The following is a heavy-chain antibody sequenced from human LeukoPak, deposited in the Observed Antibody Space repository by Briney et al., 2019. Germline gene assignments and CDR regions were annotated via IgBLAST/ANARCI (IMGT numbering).Heavy chain of an antibody. CDR1: GFTFSSYG. J-gene: IGHJ4*02. Sequence: GGSLRLSCAASGFTFSSYGMHWVRQAPGKGLEWVAVISYDGSNKYYADSVKGRFTISRDNSKNTLYLQMNSLRAEDTAVYYCAKVTTVTTGLDYWGQGTLVTVSS. CDR3: AKVTTVTTGLDY. D-gene: IGHD4-17*01. CDR2: ISYDGSNK. V-gene: IGHV3-30*18.